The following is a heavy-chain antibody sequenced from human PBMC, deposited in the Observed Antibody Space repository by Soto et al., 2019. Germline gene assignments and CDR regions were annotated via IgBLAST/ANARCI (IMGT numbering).Heavy chain of an antibody. CDR2: INVGSGNT. D-gene: IGHD3-22*01. Sequence: ASVKVSCKASGYIFTTYAMHWVRQAPGQRLEWMGWINVGSGNTKYSQKFQGRVTITRDTSASTAHMELSSLRSEDTAVYYCAYDSSGYLDYWGQGTLVTVSS. CDR1: GYIFTTYA. V-gene: IGHV1-3*01. CDR3: AYDSSGYLDY. J-gene: IGHJ4*02.